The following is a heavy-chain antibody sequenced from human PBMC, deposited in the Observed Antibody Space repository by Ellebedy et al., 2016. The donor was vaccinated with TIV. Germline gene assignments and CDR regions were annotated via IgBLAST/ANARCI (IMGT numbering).Heavy chain of an antibody. CDR1: GFTVSSNY. Sequence: GESLKISCAASGFTVSSNYMSWVRQAPGKGLEWVSVIYSGGSTYYADSVKGRFTISRDNSKNTLYLQMNSLRAEDTAVYYCARGGVVPAAMKAFDIWGQGTMVTVSS. D-gene: IGHD2-2*01. CDR2: IYSGGST. J-gene: IGHJ3*02. CDR3: ARGGVVPAAMKAFDI. V-gene: IGHV3-66*01.